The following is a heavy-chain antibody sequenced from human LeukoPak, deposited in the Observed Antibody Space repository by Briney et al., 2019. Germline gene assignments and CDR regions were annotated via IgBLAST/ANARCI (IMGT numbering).Heavy chain of an antibody. J-gene: IGHJ5*02. CDR1: GGSISSSSYY. D-gene: IGHD3-9*01. CDR3: ARGNIGYFDWLLPRNWFDP. Sequence: NASETLSLTCTVSGGSISSSSYYWGWIRQPPGKGLEWIGSIYYSGSTYYNPSLKSRVTISVDTSKNQFSLKLSSVTAADTAVYYCARGNIGYFDWLLPRNWFDPWGQGTLVTVSS. V-gene: IGHV4-39*07. CDR2: IYYSGST.